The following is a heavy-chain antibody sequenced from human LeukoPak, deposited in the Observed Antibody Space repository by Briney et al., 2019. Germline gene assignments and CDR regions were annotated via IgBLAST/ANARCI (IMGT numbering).Heavy chain of an antibody. CDR3: AHRGLLGSGSSFDY. Sequence: SGPTLVNPTQTLTLTCTFSGLSLSTSAMGVGWIRQPPGKALEWLAVIYWDDDTRYNPSLKSRLTITKETSKNQVVLTMTNMDPVDTATYFCAHRGLLGSGSSFDYWGQGTLLTVSS. CDR1: GLSLSTSAMG. V-gene: IGHV2-5*02. CDR2: IYWDDDT. D-gene: IGHD3-10*01. J-gene: IGHJ4*02.